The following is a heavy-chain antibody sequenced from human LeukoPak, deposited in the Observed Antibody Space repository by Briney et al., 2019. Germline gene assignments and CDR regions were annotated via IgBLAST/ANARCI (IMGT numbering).Heavy chain of an antibody. CDR2: INPNSGGT. V-gene: IGHV1-2*06. CDR1: GYTFTGYY. D-gene: IGHD3-10*01. Sequence: ASVKVSCKASGYTFTGYYMRWVRQAPGQGLEWMGRINPNSGGTNYAQKFQGRVNMNRDTSISTAYMELSRLRSDDTAVYYCARVWFGELLYDYWGQGTLVTVSS. CDR3: ARVWFGELLYDY. J-gene: IGHJ4*02.